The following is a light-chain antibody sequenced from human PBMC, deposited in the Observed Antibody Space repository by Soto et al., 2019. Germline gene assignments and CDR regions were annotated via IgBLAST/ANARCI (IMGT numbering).Light chain of an antibody. Sequence: EIVLTQSPGALSVAPGETLSLSCRASEAINNNFVAWYQQRPGQVPRLLMYGASIRVSGVPDRISGRRSGTGFILNIARVEPEDSAVYFCQQYPLSPLTFGGGTQV. CDR1: EAINNNF. CDR3: QQYPLSPLT. CDR2: GAS. J-gene: IGKJ4*01. V-gene: IGKV3-20*01.